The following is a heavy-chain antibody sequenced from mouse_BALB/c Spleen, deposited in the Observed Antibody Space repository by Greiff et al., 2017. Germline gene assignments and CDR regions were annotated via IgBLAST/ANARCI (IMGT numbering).Heavy chain of an antibody. D-gene: IGHD2-1*01. CDR1: GFTFSSYA. CDR3: ARIYYGPYYFDY. CDR2: ISSGGSYT. Sequence: DVQLVESGGGLVKPGGSLKLSCAASGFTFSSYAMSWVRQSPEKRLEWVAEISSGGSYTYYPDTVTGRFTISRDKAKNTLYLEMSSLRSEDTAMYYCARIYYGPYYFDYWGQGTTLTVSS. J-gene: IGHJ2*01. V-gene: IGHV5-9-4*01.